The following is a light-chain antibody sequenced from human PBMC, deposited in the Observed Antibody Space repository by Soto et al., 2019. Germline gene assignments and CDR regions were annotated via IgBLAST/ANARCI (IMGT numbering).Light chain of an antibody. CDR1: SSNIGAGYE. V-gene: IGLV1-40*01. Sequence: QSVLTQPPSVSGAPGQRVTISCTGSSSNIGAGYEVHWYQQLPGTAPKLLIYGNNNRPSGVPDRFSGSKSGTSASLAITGLQAEDEADYYCQSYDSSLRALYVFGTGTKVTVL. CDR2: GNN. CDR3: QSYDSSLRALYV. J-gene: IGLJ1*01.